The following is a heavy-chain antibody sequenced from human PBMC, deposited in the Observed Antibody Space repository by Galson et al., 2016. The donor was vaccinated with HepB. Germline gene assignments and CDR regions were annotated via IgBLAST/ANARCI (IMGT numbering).Heavy chain of an antibody. CDR2: VHPGGVST. Sequence: SVKVSCKASGYSFADYHMQWVRQAPRQGLEWLGTVHPGGVSTNVAQRFRDRLTLTRDTSTSTFYLELIRLRSDDTATYFCAKDSNNWSFDYWGQGALVTVSS. CDR3: AKDSNNWSFDY. J-gene: IGHJ4*02. V-gene: IGHV1-46*01. CDR1: GYSFADYH. D-gene: IGHD5-24*01.